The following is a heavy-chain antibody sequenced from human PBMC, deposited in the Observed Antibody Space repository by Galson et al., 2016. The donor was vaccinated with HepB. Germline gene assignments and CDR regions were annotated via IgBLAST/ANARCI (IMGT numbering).Heavy chain of an antibody. CDR3: ARGTSSWISWFAP. CDR1: GYTFTSHG. D-gene: IGHD6-13*01. V-gene: IGHV1-18*01. Sequence: SVKVSCKASGYTFTSHGINWVRQAPGQGLEWMGWISVNNGKTNYAKKLQGRVTMTTDTSANTAYMELRNLRSDDTAVYYCARGTSSWISWFAPWGQGTLVTASS. CDR2: ISVNNGKT. J-gene: IGHJ5*02.